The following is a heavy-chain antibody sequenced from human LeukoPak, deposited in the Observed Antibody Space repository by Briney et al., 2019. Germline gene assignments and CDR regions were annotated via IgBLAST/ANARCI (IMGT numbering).Heavy chain of an antibody. V-gene: IGHV4-59*01. J-gene: IGHJ1*01. D-gene: IGHD2-21*02. CDR2: VYYSGST. Sequence: SETLSLTCTVSGGTISNYYWNWIRQPPGKGLEWIGYVYYSGSTNYNPSLKSRVTISVDTSKNQFSLKLSSVTAADTAVYYCARYYCAGVCYYFQHWGQGTLVTVSS. CDR1: GGTISNYY. CDR3: ARYYCAGVCYYFQH.